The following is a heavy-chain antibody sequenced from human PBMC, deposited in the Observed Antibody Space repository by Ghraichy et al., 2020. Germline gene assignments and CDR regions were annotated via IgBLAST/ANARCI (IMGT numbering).Heavy chain of an antibody. Sequence: ESLNISCTVSGGSISSSSYYWGWIRQPPGKGLEWIGSIYYSGSTYYNPSLKSRVTISVDTSKNQFSLKLSSVTAADTAVYYCARHGGGSMVTLNDPNWFDPWGQGTLVTVSS. CDR1: GGSISSSSYY. D-gene: IGHD5-18*01. CDR2: IYYSGST. V-gene: IGHV4-39*01. J-gene: IGHJ5*02. CDR3: ARHGGGSMVTLNDPNWFDP.